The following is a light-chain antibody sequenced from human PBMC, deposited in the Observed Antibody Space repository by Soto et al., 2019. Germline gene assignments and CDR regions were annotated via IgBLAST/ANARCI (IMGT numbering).Light chain of an antibody. Sequence: DIQLTQSPSLLSASIGDRVTITCRASQGISSFLAWYQQKPGKAPNLLIFAASTLQSGVPSRFTGSGSGTDFTLTISSLQPEDFATYYCQQFSSYPLTFGGGTKVEIK. CDR1: QGISSF. CDR3: QQFSSYPLT. J-gene: IGKJ4*01. CDR2: AAS. V-gene: IGKV1-9*01.